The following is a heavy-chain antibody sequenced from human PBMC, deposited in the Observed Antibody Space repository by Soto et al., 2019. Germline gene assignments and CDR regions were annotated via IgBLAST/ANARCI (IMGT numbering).Heavy chain of an antibody. CDR3: AKGYCGGGRCYDLDNWFDS. J-gene: IGHJ5*01. CDR1: GFTFSTYA. V-gene: IGHV3-23*01. D-gene: IGHD2-15*01. CDR2: IGDSEGETT. Sequence: EVQLLESGGGLVQPGGSLRLSCAASGFTFSTYAMTWVRQAPGKGPEWVSRIGDSEGETTHYADSVKGRFTISRDNAKNPRHLQMNSLRVEDTAIYYCAKGYCGGGRCYDLDNWFDSWGQGTRVTVSS.